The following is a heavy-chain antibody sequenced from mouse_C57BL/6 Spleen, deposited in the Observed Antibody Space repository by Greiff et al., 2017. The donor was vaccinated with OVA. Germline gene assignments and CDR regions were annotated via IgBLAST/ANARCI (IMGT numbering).Heavy chain of an antibody. D-gene: IGHD1-3*01. Sequence: EVQGVESGPGLVKPSQTVFLTCTVTGISITTGNYRWCWIRQFPGNKLEWIGYIYYSGTITNNPSIPTRTTITTYTPETQFFLEMISFTAEDTATSSCARSYICAMAYWGQGTSVTVSS. V-gene: IGHV3-5*01. J-gene: IGHJ4*01. CDR1: GISITTGNYR. CDR3: ARSYICAMAY. CDR2: IYYSGTI.